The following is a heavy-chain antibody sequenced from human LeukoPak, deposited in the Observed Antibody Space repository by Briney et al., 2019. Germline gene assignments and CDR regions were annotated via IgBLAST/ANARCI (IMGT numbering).Heavy chain of an antibody. V-gene: IGHV3-53*01. CDR3: ACGEWELIEY. J-gene: IGHJ4*02. D-gene: IGHD1-26*01. CDR1: GFTFSSYA. CDR2: IYSGGST. Sequence: GGSLRLSCAASGFTFSSYAMHWVRQAPGKGLEWVSVIYSGGSTYYADSVKGRFTISRDNSKNTLYLQMNSLRAEDTAVYYCACGEWELIEYWGQGTLVTVSS.